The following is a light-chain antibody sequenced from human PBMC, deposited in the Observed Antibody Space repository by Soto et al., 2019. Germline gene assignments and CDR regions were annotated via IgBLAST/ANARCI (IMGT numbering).Light chain of an antibody. CDR2: AAS. J-gene: IGKJ4*01. Sequence: IVITQSAASLALFRWGGSTLSCRASQGIGNTLAWYQQKPGQTPRLLIYAASIRATGVPARFSGSGSGTDFTLTINSLQSEDFAVYYCQHYVNWPLTFGGGTKVDIK. CDR1: QGIGNT. V-gene: IGKV3-15*01. CDR3: QHYVNWPLT.